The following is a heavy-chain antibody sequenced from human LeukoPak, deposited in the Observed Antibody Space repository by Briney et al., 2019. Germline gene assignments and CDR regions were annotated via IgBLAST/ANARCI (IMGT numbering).Heavy chain of an antibody. CDR2: INHSGST. Sequence: SETLSLTCAVCGGSFSGYYWSWIRQPPGKGLEWIGEINHSGSTNYNPSLKSRVTISVDTSKNQFSLKLSSVTAADTAVYYCARPRYSSSPAPFDYWGQGTLVTVSS. V-gene: IGHV4-34*01. CDR3: ARPRYSSSPAPFDY. J-gene: IGHJ4*02. CDR1: GGSFSGYY. D-gene: IGHD6-13*01.